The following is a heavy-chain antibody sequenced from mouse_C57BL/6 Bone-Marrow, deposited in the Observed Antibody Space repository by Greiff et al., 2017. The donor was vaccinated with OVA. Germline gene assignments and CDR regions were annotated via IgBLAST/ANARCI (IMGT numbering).Heavy chain of an antibody. D-gene: IGHD2-14*01. J-gene: IGHJ4*01. CDR3: ARAGGTTGAMDY. CDR1: GFTFSSYT. CDR2: ISSGGDYI. Sequence: EVKLQESGAGLVKPGGSLKLSCAASGFTFSSYTMSWVRQTPEKRLEWVAHISSGGDYIYYADTVKGRFTISRDNAKNTLYLQMSRLKSEDTAMYYCARAGGTTGAMDYWGQGTSVTVSS. V-gene: IGHV5S21*01.